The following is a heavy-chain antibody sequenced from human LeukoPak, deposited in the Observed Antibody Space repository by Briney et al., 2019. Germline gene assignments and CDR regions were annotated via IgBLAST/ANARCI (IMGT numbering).Heavy chain of an antibody. CDR2: IYYSGST. J-gene: IGHJ5*02. CDR3: ARAGITIFGVVIISNWFGP. Sequence: SETLSLTCTVSGGSISSYYWSWIRQPPGKGLEWIGYIYYSGSTNYNPSLKSRVTISVDTSKNQFSLKLSSVTAADTAVYYCARAGITIFGVVIISNWFGPWGQGTLVTASS. D-gene: IGHD3-3*01. V-gene: IGHV4-59*12. CDR1: GGSISSYY.